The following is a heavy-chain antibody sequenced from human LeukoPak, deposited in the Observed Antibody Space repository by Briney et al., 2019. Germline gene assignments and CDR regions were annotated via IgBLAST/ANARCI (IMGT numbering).Heavy chain of an antibody. D-gene: IGHD2-2*01. CDR1: GFTFSSYA. J-gene: IGHJ4*02. CDR2: ISGSGGST. CDR3: ANSRACSSTSCRTYFDY. V-gene: IGHV3-23*01. Sequence: GGSLRLSCAASGFTFSSYAMSWVRQAPGKGLDWVSAISGSGGSTYYADSVKGRFTISRDNSKNTLYLQMNSLRAEDTAVYYCANSRACSSTSCRTYFDYWGQGTLVTVSS.